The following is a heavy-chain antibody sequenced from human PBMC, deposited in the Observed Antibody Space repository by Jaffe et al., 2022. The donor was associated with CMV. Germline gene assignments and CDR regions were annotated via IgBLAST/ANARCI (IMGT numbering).Heavy chain of an antibody. V-gene: IGHV3-7*03. CDR2: IKQDGSEK. CDR3: ARRGEGGYIARYYYYYMDV. J-gene: IGHJ6*03. Sequence: EVQLVESGGGLVQPGGSLRLSCAASGFTFSSYWMSWVRQAPGKGLEWVANIKQDGSEKYYVDSVKGRFTISRDNAKNSLYLQMNSLRAEDTAVYYCARRGEGGYIARYYYYYMDVWGKGTTVTVSS. D-gene: IGHD3-22*01. CDR1: GFTFSSYW.